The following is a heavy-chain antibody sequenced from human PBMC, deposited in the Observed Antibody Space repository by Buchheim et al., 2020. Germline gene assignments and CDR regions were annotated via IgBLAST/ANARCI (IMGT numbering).Heavy chain of an antibody. CDR2: ISGSGDST. D-gene: IGHD3-3*01. CDR1: GFTFSTYA. Sequence: EVQLLESGGGLVQPGGSLRLSCAASGFTFSTYAMSWVRQAPGKGLEWVSAISGSGDSTYYADSVKGRFTISRDNSKNTLYLQMNSLTAEDTAVYYCARWRVNFWSGPQGGDYWGQGTL. J-gene: IGHJ4*02. V-gene: IGHV3-23*01. CDR3: ARWRVNFWSGPQGGDY.